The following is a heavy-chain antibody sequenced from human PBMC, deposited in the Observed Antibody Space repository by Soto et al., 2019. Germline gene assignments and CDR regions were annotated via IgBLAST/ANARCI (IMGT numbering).Heavy chain of an antibody. D-gene: IGHD3-10*01. CDR2: ISSSSSYI. CDR1: GFTFSSYS. Sequence: GGSLRLSCAASGFTFSSYSMNWVRQAPGKGLEWVSSISSSSSYIYYADSVKGRFTISRDNAKNSLYLQMNSLRAEDTAVYYCARVLPPVTMVRGVYYYYYGMDVWGQGITVTVSS. CDR3: ARVLPPVTMVRGVYYYYYGMDV. V-gene: IGHV3-21*01. J-gene: IGHJ6*02.